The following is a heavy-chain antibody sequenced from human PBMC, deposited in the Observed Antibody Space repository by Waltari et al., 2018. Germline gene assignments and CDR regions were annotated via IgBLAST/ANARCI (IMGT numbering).Heavy chain of an antibody. V-gene: IGHV1-46*01. CDR3: ARDYGDYEYFQH. D-gene: IGHD4-17*01. CDR1: GYTFTSYY. CDR2: INPSGGST. J-gene: IGHJ1*01. Sequence: QVQLVQSGAEVKKPGASVKVSCKASGYTFTSYYMHWVRQAPGQGLAWMGIINPSGGSTSYAQKFQGRVTMTRDTSTSTVYMELSSLRSEDTAVYYCARDYGDYEYFQHWGQGTLVTVSS.